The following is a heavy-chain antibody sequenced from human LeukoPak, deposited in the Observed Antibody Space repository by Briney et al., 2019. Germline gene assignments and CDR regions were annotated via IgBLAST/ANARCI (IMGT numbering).Heavy chain of an antibody. D-gene: IGHD1-26*01. Sequence: SETLSLTCTVSGGSISSSSYYWGWIRQPPGKGLEWIGSIYYSGSTYYNPSLKSRVTISVDTSKNQFSLKLSSVTAADTAVYYCARPPWRGSYHSGWGQGTLVTVSS. CDR2: IYYSGST. J-gene: IGHJ4*02. V-gene: IGHV4-39*01. CDR3: ARPPWRGSYHSG. CDR1: GGSISSSSYY.